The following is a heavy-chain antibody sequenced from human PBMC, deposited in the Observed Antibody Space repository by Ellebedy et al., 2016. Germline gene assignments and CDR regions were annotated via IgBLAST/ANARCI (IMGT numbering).Heavy chain of an antibody. CDR1: GFSVSSNY. J-gene: IGHJ4*02. Sequence: GGSLRLSCVVSGFSVSSNYLSWVRQVPGEGLVWVSRIDSDGSITNYAESVRGRFTISRDNAKNQVDLQMNSLRAEDTAIYYCAGGWYPDYWGQGTLVTVSS. CDR2: IDSDGSIT. V-gene: IGHV3-74*01. CDR3: AGGWYPDY. D-gene: IGHD2-15*01.